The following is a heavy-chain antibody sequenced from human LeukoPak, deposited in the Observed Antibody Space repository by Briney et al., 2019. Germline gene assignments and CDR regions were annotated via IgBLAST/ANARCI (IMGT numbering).Heavy chain of an antibody. D-gene: IGHD2-2*01. J-gene: IGHJ4*02. CDR1: GGSISSSSYY. CDR2: VYYSGST. CDR3: ARDRGRYCSSTSCPPRYFDY. V-gene: IGHV4-39*07. Sequence: SETLSLTCNVSGGSISSSSYYWGWIRQPPGKGLEWIGSVYYSGSTYYNPSLKSRVTISVDTSKNQFSLKLSSVTAADTAVYYCARDRGRYCSSTSCPPRYFDYWGQGTLVTVSS.